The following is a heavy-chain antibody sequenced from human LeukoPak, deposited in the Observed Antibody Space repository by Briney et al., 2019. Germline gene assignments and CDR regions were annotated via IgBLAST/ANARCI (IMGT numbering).Heavy chain of an antibody. J-gene: IGHJ4*02. CDR1: GGSISSSSYY. D-gene: IGHD6-19*01. CDR2: IYYSGST. Sequence: PSETLSLTCTVSGGSISSSSYYWGWIRQPPGKGLEWIGSIYYSGSTYYNPSLKSRVTISVDTSKNQFSLKLSSVTAADTAVYYCAGGSVPFDYWGQGTLVTVSS. V-gene: IGHV4-39*01. CDR3: AGGSVPFDY.